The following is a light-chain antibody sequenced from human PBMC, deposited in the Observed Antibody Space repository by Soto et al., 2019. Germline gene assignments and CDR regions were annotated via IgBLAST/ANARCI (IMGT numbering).Light chain of an antibody. J-gene: IGKJ2*01. CDR3: HQYNNWPPYT. CDR2: GAS. CDR1: QSVSSD. V-gene: IGKV3-15*01. Sequence: EIVMTQSPDTLSVSPGERVTLSCRASQSVSSDLAWYQQKPGQAPRLLIYGASTRANDIPARFSGSGSGTEFTLTISSLQSEDFAVYYCHQYNNWPPYTFGQGTKLEIK.